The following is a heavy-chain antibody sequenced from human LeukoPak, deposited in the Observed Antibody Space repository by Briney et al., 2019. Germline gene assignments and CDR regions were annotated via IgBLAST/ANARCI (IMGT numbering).Heavy chain of an antibody. D-gene: IGHD3-22*01. CDR1: GFTFSSYG. Sequence: GGSLRLSCAASGFTFSSYGMHWVRQAPGKGLEWVAVISYDGSNKYYADSVKGRFTISRDNSKNTLYLQMNSLRAEDTAVYYCAKDGSKMYYYDSSGYYYFPSGMDVWGQGTTVTVPS. CDR2: ISYDGSNK. V-gene: IGHV3-30*18. J-gene: IGHJ6*02. CDR3: AKDGSKMYYYDSSGYYYFPSGMDV.